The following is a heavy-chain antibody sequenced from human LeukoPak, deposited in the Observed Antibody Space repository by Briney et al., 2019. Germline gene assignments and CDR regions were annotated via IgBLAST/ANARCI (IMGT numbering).Heavy chain of an antibody. CDR1: GFTFSGYP. Sequence: GGSLRLSCAASGFTFSGYPIHWVRQAPGKGLEWVAVISYDGSNKYYADSLKGRFTISRDNSKNTLYLQMNSLRAEDTAVYYCARDYWRSIDHWGQGTLVTVSS. CDR2: ISYDGSNK. D-gene: IGHD1-1*01. CDR3: ARDYWRSIDH. J-gene: IGHJ4*02. V-gene: IGHV3-30-3*01.